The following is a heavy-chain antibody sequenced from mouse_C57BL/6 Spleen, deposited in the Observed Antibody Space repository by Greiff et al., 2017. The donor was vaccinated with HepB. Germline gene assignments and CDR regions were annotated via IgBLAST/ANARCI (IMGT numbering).Heavy chain of an antibody. Sequence: VQLQQSGAELVKPGASVKMSCKASGYTFTSYWITWVKQRPGQGLEWIGDIYPGSGSTNYNEKFKSKATLTVDTSSSTAYMQLSSMTSEDSAVYYCAFNVSAWFAYWGQGTLVTVSA. D-gene: IGHD3-2*02. J-gene: IGHJ3*01. CDR3: AFNVSAWFAY. CDR2: IYPGSGST. V-gene: IGHV1-55*01. CDR1: GYTFTSYW.